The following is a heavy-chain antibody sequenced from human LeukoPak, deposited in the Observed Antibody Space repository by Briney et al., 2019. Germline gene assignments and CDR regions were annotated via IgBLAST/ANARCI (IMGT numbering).Heavy chain of an antibody. J-gene: IGHJ4*02. V-gene: IGHV4-4*07. Sequence: SETLSLTCAVSGGSISNYYWSWIRQPAGKGLEWLGRIYFTGSTIYNPSLTSRVTMSLDTSKRQFSLKLDSVTAADTAVYYCVGDVDTFFDYWGQGTLVTVSS. CDR1: GGSISNYY. D-gene: IGHD5-18*01. CDR3: VGDVDTFFDY. CDR2: IYFTGST.